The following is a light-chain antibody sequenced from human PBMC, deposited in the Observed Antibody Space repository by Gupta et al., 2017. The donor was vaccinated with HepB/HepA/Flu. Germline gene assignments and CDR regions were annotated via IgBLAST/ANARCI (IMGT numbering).Light chain of an antibody. Sequence: IVMTQSPATLSVSPGERATLSCRASQSVGTNLAWYQQTGGQPPRLLIYGASTRAAGIPARFSGSGSGTDFTLTISSLQSEDFAVYFCQQYKNWPPLTFGGGTKVEIK. CDR2: GAS. V-gene: IGKV3-15*01. CDR1: QSVGTN. J-gene: IGKJ4*01. CDR3: QQYKNWPPLT.